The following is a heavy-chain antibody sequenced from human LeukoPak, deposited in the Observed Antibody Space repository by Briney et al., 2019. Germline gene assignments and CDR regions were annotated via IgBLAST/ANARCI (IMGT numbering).Heavy chain of an antibody. J-gene: IGHJ4*02. CDR2: INPSGGST. D-gene: IGHD1-26*01. CDR1: GYTFTSYA. Sequence: ASVKVSCKASGYTFTSYAMHWVRQAPGQGLEWMGIINPSGGSTNYAQKFQGRVTMTRDTSTSTVYMELSSLRSEDTAMYYCARGLGSGNYYGYWGQGTPVTVSS. CDR3: ARGLGSGNYYGY. V-gene: IGHV1-46*01.